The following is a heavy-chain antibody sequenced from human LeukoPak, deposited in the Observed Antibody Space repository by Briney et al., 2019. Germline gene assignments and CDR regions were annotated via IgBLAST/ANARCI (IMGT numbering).Heavy chain of an antibody. J-gene: IGHJ4*02. CDR3: VRDNYGVDY. CDR2: IVSDGSST. CDR1: GFTVSSNY. D-gene: IGHD3-10*01. V-gene: IGHV3-74*03. Sequence: GGSLRLSCAASGFTVSSNYMSWVRQAPGKGLEWVSHIVSDGSSTTYADSVKGRFTTSRDNAKNTLYLQMNSLRAEDTAVYYCVRDNYGVDYWGQGTLVTVSS.